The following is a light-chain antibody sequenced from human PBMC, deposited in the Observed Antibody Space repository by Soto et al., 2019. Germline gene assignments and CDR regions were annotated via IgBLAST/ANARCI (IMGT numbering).Light chain of an antibody. CDR1: QSVSSK. V-gene: IGKV3-15*01. CDR3: QHYNDWPPTWT. J-gene: IGKJ1*01. Sequence: EIVMTQSPATLSVSPGERATLSCRANQSVSSKLAWYQQKPGQTPRVLIYGASTRATGIPARFSGSGSGTEFTLTIRSLQSEDSAVYHCQHYNDWPPTWTFGQGTKVEIK. CDR2: GAS.